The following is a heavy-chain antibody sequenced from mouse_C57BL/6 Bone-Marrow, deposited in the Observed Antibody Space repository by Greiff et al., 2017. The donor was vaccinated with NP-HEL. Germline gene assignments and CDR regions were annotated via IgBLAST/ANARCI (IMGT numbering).Heavy chain of an antibody. CDR3: ARAPVYGSSLYYAMDY. Sequence: EVQLQQSGPELVKPGASVKISCKASGYTFTDYYMHWVKQSHGQSLEWIGDINPNNGGTSYNQKFKGKATLTVAKSSSTAYMELRSLTSEDSAVDYCARAPVYGSSLYYAMDYWGQGTSVTVAS. CDR2: INPNNGGT. V-gene: IGHV1-26*01. J-gene: IGHJ4*01. CDR1: GYTFTDYY. D-gene: IGHD1-1*01.